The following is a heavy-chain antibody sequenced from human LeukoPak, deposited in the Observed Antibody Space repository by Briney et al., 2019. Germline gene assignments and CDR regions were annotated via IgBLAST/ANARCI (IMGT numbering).Heavy chain of an antibody. CDR1: GYTFIGYY. D-gene: IGHD3-9*01. CDR2: INPNSGGT. V-gene: IGHV1-2*02. Sequence: ASVKVSCKASGYTFIGYYMHWVRQAPGQGLEWMGWINPNSGGTHYAQKFQDRVTMTRDTSINTAYMELTRLRSDDTALFYCVRAGYFDWRIFDSWGQGTLVTVSS. J-gene: IGHJ4*02. CDR3: VRAGYFDWRIFDS.